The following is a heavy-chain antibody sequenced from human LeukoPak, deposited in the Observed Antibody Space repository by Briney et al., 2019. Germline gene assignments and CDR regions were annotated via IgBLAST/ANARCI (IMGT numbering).Heavy chain of an antibody. CDR3: ARRAYSSGYYYFDY. J-gene: IGHJ4*02. CDR2: MYYSGST. Sequence: KPSETLSLTCTVSGGSISSYYWSWIRQPPGKGLEWIGYMYYSGSTNYNPSLKSRVTISVDTSKDQFSLQLSSVTAADTAVYYCARRAYSSGYYYFDYWGQGTLVTVSS. V-gene: IGHV4-59*08. CDR1: GGSISSYY. D-gene: IGHD3-22*01.